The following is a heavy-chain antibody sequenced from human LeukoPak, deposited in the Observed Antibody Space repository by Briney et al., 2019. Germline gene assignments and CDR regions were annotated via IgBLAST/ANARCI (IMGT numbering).Heavy chain of an antibody. CDR1: GGSISSYY. CDR3: ARASTVVTWFDP. D-gene: IGHD4-23*01. Sequence: SETLSLTCTVSGGSISSYYWSWIRQPPGKGLEWIGYIYCSGSTNYNPSLKSRVTISVDTSKNQFSLKLSSVTAADTAVYYCARASTVVTWFDPWGQGTLVTVSS. V-gene: IGHV4-59*08. J-gene: IGHJ5*02. CDR2: IYCSGST.